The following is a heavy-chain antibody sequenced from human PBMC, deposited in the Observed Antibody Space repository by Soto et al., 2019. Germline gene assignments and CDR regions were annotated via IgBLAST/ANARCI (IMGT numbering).Heavy chain of an antibody. CDR1: GGSISSYY. Sequence: SETLSLTCTVSGGSISSYYWSWIRQPPGKGLEWIGYIYYSGSTNYNPSLKSRVTISVDTSKNQFSLKLSSVTAADTAVYYCGCYPLAVPGTQNAYSAQGTLVPVSS. D-gene: IGHD6-19*01. CDR3: GCYPLAVPGTQNAY. J-gene: IGHJ4*02. V-gene: IGHV4-59*08. CDR2: IYYSGST.